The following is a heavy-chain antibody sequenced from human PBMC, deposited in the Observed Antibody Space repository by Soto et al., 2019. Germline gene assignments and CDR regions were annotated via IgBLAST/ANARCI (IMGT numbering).Heavy chain of an antibody. D-gene: IGHD6-13*01. CDR1: GFTFSSYG. CDR3: ARAGEGSWYFDY. CDR2: IWYDGSNK. Sequence: GGSLRLSCAASGFTFSSYGMHWVRQAPGKGLEWVAVIWYDGSNKYYADSVKGRFTISRDNSKNTLYLQMNSLRAEDTAVYYCARAGEGSWYFDYWGQGTLVTVSS. J-gene: IGHJ4*02. V-gene: IGHV3-33*01.